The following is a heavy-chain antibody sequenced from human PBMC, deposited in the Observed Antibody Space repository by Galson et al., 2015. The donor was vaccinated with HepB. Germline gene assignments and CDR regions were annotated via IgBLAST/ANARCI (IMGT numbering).Heavy chain of an antibody. J-gene: IGHJ4*01. CDR3: ARNEGGVPGWYYLDS. Sequence: SLRLSCAASGFNFDVFGMSWVRQRPGKGLESVSDINWNGGLTRYGDSVQGRFTISRDNAKNTLYLQMNSLRAEDTASYFCARNEGGVPGWYYLDSWGRGTLVTVSS. CDR2: INWNGGLT. V-gene: IGHV3-20*04. D-gene: IGHD6-19*01. CDR1: GFNFDVFG.